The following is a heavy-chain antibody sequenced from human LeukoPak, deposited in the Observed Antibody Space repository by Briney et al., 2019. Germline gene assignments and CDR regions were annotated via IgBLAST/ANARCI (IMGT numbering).Heavy chain of an antibody. V-gene: IGHV3-7*01. CDR2: IKEDGSDK. CDR1: GFTFSSYS. CDR3: ARDTYRFFDL. Sequence: GGSLRLSCAASGFTFSSYSMNWVRQAPGKGLEWVADIKEDGSDKYSVDSVKGRFTISRDNAKNSLYLQMNSLRAEDTAVYYCARDTYRFFDLWGRGTLDTVSS. J-gene: IGHJ2*01.